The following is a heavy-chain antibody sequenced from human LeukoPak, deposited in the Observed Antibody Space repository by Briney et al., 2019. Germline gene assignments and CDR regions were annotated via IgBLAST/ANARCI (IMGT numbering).Heavy chain of an antibody. CDR3: ARGPLWVGEFDY. V-gene: IGHV3-66*01. CDR1: GFTVSSNY. Sequence: GGSLRLSCAASGFTVSSNYMSWVRQAPGKGLEWVSVIYTGGSTFYADSVKGRFTISRDNSKNTLSLQMNSLRVEDTAVYYCARGPLWVGEFDYWGQGTLVTVSS. D-gene: IGHD3-10*01. CDR2: IYTGGST. J-gene: IGHJ4*02.